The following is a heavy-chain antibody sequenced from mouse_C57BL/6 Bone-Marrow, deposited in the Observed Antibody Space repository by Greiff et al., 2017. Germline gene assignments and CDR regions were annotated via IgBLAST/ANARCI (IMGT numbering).Heavy chain of an antibody. CDR1: GYTFTSYW. Sequence: QVQLQQPGAELVMPGASVKLSCKASGYTFTSYWMHWVKQRPGQGLEWIGEIDPSDSYTNYNQKFKGKSTLTVDKSSSTAYMHLSSLTSEDSAVYDCARERDYYGSSYYYAMDYWGQGTSVTVSS. J-gene: IGHJ4*01. CDR3: ARERDYYGSSYYYAMDY. V-gene: IGHV1-69*01. CDR2: IDPSDSYT. D-gene: IGHD1-1*01.